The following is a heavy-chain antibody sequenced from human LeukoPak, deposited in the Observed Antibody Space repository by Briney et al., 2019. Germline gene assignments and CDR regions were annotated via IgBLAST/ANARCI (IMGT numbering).Heavy chain of an antibody. D-gene: IGHD3-22*01. V-gene: IGHV4-34*01. CDR3: ARQFYYYDSRDVYYYYYMDV. J-gene: IGHJ6*03. CDR2: INHSGST. CDR1: GGSISNKY. Sequence: SETLSLACTVSGGSISNKYWSWIRQPPGKGLEWIGEINHSGSTNYNPSLKSRVTISVDTSKNQFSLKLSSVTAADTAVYYCARQFYYYDSRDVYYYYYMDVWGKGTTVTISS.